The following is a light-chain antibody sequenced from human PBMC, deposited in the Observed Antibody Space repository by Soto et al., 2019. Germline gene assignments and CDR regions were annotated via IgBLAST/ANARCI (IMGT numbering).Light chain of an antibody. J-gene: IGKJ5*01. V-gene: IGKV3-15*01. Sequence: EVVMTQSPGTLSVSPGERATLSCRASQSVDHSLAWYQEKPGQALRLLIYTASTRATGVPARFSGGGSGTEFTLTISSLQSEDFAVYYCQQFHMWPITFGQGTRLEIK. CDR3: QQFHMWPIT. CDR2: TAS. CDR1: QSVDHS.